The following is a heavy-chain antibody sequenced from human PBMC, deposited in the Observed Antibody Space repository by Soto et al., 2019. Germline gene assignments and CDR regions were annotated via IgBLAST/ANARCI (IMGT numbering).Heavy chain of an antibody. V-gene: IGHV4-31*03. D-gene: IGHD3-22*01. CDR2: IYYSGST. CDR1: GGSISSGGYY. Sequence: QVQLQESGPGLVKPSQTLSLTCTVSGGSISSGGYYWSWIGQHPGKGQEWIGYIYYSGSTYYNPSLKSRVTISVDTSKNQFSLKLSSVTAADTAVYYCARGDSSYYFDYWGQGTLVTVSS. CDR3: ARGDSSYYFDY. J-gene: IGHJ4*02.